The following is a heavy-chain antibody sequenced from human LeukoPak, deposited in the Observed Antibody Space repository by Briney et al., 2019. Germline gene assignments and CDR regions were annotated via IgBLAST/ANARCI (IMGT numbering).Heavy chain of an antibody. CDR3: ARDWGYQLIAY. V-gene: IGHV1-3*01. J-gene: IGHJ4*02. CDR2: INGGNGKT. D-gene: IGHD2-2*01. Sequence: ASVKVSCKAPGYTFTDYAVHWVRQAPGQRFEWMGCINGGNGKTRYSQNFQGRVTITRDTSASTSYMELNSLRSEDTAVYYCARDWGYQLIAYWGQGTLVTVSS. CDR1: GYTFTDYA.